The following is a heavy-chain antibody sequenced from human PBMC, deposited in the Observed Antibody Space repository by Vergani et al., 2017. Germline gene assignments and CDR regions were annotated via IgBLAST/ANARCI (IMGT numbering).Heavy chain of an antibody. CDR3: ARSTVTTFGAFDI. D-gene: IGHD4-17*01. CDR1: GGSISSSSYY. V-gene: IGHV4-39*07. Sequence: QLQLQESGPGLVKPSETLSLTCTVSGGSISSSSYYWGWIRQPPGKGLEWIGSIDYSGSTYYNPSLKSRVTISVDTSKNQFSLKLSSVTAADTAVYYCARSTVTTFGAFDIWGQGTMVTVSS. CDR2: IDYSGST. J-gene: IGHJ3*02.